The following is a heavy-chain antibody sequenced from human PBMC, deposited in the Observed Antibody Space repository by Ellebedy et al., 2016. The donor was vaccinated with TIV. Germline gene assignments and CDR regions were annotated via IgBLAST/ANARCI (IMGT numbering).Heavy chain of an antibody. V-gene: IGHV4-59*01. Sequence: SETLSLTCTVSGGSISSYYWSWIRQPPGKGLEWIGYIYYSGSTNYNPSLKSRVTISVDTSKNQFSLKLSSVTAADTAVYYCARGGSLVEHWGQGTRVTVSS. J-gene: IGHJ3*01. D-gene: IGHD1/OR15-1a*01. CDR1: GGSISSYY. CDR2: IYYSGST. CDR3: ARGGSLVEH.